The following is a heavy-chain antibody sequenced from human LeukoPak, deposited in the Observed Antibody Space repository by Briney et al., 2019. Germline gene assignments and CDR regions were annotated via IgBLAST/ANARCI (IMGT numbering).Heavy chain of an antibody. Sequence: GGTLRLSCAASGFTFSSYGMSWVRQAPGKGLEWVSAISGSGGSTYYADSVKGRFTISRDNSKNTLYLQMNSLRAEGTAVYYCAKDRQEYYYDSSGYYRRWGQGTLVTVSS. D-gene: IGHD3-22*01. J-gene: IGHJ4*02. V-gene: IGHV3-23*01. CDR3: AKDRQEYYYDSSGYYRR. CDR1: GFTFSSYG. CDR2: ISGSGGST.